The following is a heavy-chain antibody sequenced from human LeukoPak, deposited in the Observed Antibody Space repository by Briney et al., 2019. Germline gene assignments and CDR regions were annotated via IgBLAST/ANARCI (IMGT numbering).Heavy chain of an antibody. D-gene: IGHD6-13*01. V-gene: IGHV4-38-2*02. CDR1: GYSISSGYY. CDR2: IYHSGST. J-gene: IGHJ4*02. Sequence: PSETLSLTCTVSGYSISSGYYWGWIQQPPGKGLEWIGSIYHSGSTYYNPSPKSRVTISVDTSKNQFSLKLSSVTAADTAVYYCARVMIFGSSSTDWGQGTLVTVSS. CDR3: ARVMIFGSSSTD.